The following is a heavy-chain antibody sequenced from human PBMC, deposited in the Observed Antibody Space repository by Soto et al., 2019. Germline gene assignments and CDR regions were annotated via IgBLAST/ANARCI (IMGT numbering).Heavy chain of an antibody. V-gene: IGHV1-18*01. CDR2: ISAYNGNT. CDR3: AAYMTTFGGVIARRYFDY. CDR1: GYTFTSYC. Sequence: ASVKVSCKASGYTFTSYCISWVRQSPVQGIEWMGWISAYNGNTNYAQKLQGRVTMTTDTSTSTAYMELRSLRSDDTAVYYCAAYMTTFGGVIARRYFDYWGQRTLVTVS. D-gene: IGHD3-16*02. J-gene: IGHJ4*02.